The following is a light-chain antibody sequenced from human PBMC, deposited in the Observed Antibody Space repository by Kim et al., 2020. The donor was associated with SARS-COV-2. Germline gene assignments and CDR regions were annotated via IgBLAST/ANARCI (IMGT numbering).Light chain of an antibody. CDR2: DAS. J-gene: IGKJ4*01. CDR1: QSVSSN. V-gene: IGKV3-15*01. CDR3: QQYKSWPLT. Sequence: HGEKATLSCRASQSVSSNVAWYQPKPGQAPRLLIYDASTRATGIPARFSGTGSGTEFSLTISSLQSEDCAVYYCQQYKSWPLTFGGGTKVDIK.